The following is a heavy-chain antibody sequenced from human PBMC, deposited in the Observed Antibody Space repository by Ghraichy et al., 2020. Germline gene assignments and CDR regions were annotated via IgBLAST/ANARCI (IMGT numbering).Heavy chain of an antibody. CDR3: ARQRWLVREGNFDY. V-gene: IGHV4-39*01. Sequence: SETLSLTCTVSGGSISSSSYYWGWIRQPPGKGLEWIGSIYYSGSTYYNPSLKSRVTISVDTSKNQFSLKLSSVTAADTAVYYCARQRWLVREGNFDYWGQGTLVTVSS. CDR2: IYYSGST. CDR1: GGSISSSSYY. J-gene: IGHJ4*02. D-gene: IGHD6-19*01.